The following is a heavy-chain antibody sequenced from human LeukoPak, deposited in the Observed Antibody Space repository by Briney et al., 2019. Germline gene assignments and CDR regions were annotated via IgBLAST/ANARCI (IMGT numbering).Heavy chain of an antibody. D-gene: IGHD6-6*01. CDR2: IYHSGST. V-gene: IGHV4-61*08. Sequence: SETLSLTCTVSGGSISSGGYYWSWIRQPPGKGLEWIGYIYHSGSTYYNPSLKSRVTISVDTSKSQFSLKLSSVTAADTAFYYCARGGKYSSSSRDLDYWGQGTLVTVSS. CDR3: ARGGKYSSSSRDLDY. CDR1: GGSISSGGYY. J-gene: IGHJ4*02.